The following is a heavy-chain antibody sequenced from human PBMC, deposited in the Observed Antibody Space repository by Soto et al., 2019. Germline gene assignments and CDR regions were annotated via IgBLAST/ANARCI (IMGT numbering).Heavy chain of an antibody. D-gene: IGHD4-4*01. CDR2: ISSSSSYI. V-gene: IGHV3-21*01. J-gene: IGHJ4*02. Sequence: GGSLRLSCAASGFTFSSYTMNWVRQAPGKGLEWVSSISSSSSYIYYADSVKGRFTISRDNAKNSLYLQMNSLRAEDTAVYYCARKEDYSPFDYWGQGTRVTVAS. CDR1: GFTFSSYT. CDR3: ARKEDYSPFDY.